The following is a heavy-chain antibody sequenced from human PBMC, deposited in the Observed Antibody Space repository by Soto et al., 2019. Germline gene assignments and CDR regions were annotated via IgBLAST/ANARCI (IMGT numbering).Heavy chain of an antibody. D-gene: IGHD2-2*01. J-gene: IGHJ6*02. CDR1: GVTFSSYS. V-gene: IGHV1-69*13. Sequence: ASVKVSCKASGVTFSSYSISWVRQSPVQGLEWMGGIIPIFGTANYAQKFQGRVTITADESTSTAYMELSSLRSEDTAVYYCARDRDIVVVPAAYYYYYGMDVWGQGTTVTVSS. CDR2: IIPIFGTA. CDR3: ARDRDIVVVPAAYYYYYGMDV.